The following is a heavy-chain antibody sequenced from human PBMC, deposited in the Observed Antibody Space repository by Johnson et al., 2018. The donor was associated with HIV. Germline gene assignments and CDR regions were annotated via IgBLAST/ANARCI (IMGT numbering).Heavy chain of an antibody. CDR1: GFTFSDYY. D-gene: IGHD2-21*02. CDR3: AGVRVVVTAANTHFAFDI. CDR2: ISSSGSTI. J-gene: IGHJ3*02. Sequence: QVHLVESGGGLVQPGGSLRLSCAASGFTFSDYYMSWIRQAPGKGLEWVSYISSSGSTIYYADSVKGRFTISRDNAKNTLYLQMNSLRAEDTAVYYCAGVRVVVTAANTHFAFDIWCQRTMVTVSS. V-gene: IGHV3-11*04.